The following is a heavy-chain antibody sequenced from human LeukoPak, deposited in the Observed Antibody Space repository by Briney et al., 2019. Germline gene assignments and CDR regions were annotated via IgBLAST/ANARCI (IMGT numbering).Heavy chain of an antibody. CDR2: IIPIFGTA. V-gene: IGHV1-69*06. D-gene: IGHD3-10*01. CDR3: ARDRYGSGSYWSWFDP. CDR1: GGTFSSYA. Sequence: ASVKVSCKASGGTFSSYAISWVRQAPGQGLEWMGRIIPIFGTANYAQKFQGRVTITADKSTSTAYMELSSLRSEDTAVYYCARDRYGSGSYWSWFDPWGQGTLVTVPS. J-gene: IGHJ5*02.